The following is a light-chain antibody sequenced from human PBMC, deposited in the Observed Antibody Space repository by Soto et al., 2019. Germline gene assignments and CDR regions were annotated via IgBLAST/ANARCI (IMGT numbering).Light chain of an antibody. J-gene: IGKJ1*01. V-gene: IGKV3-20*01. CDR1: QSLSSNY. CDR3: HQYGSSPPYT. CDR2: GAS. Sequence: EIVLTQSPGTLSLSPGESATLSCRASQSLSSNYLAWYQQKPGRAPRLLTYGASSRATGIPDRFSGSGSGTHFTLSISRLEPEDFAVYYCHQYGSSPPYTFGQGTRVDVK.